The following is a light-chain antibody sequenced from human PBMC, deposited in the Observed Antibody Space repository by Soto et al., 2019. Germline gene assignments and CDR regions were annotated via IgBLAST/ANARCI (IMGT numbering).Light chain of an antibody. CDR2: EVS. V-gene: IGLV2-8*01. Sequence: QSALTQPPSASGSPGQSVTISCTGTSSDVGGYNDVSWYQQHPGKAPKLMIYEVSKRPSGVPDRFSGSKSGNTASLTVSGLQAEDEADYYCSSYAGSNLWVFGGGTQLTVL. J-gene: IGLJ3*02. CDR3: SSYAGSNLWV. CDR1: SSDVGGYND.